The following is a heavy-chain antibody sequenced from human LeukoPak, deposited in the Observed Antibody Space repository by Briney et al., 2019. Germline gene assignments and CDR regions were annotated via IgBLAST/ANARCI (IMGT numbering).Heavy chain of an antibody. D-gene: IGHD6-13*01. V-gene: IGHV3-30*02. Sequence: GGSLRLSCAASGFIFSNYGMHWVRQAPGQGLEWVASIPYDGRNKYYADSVKGRFAISRDNSKNTLFLQMNSLRDEDTAVYYCAKWDKRAAAEAFDIWGQGTMATVSS. CDR3: AKWDKRAAAEAFDI. J-gene: IGHJ3*02. CDR2: IPYDGRNK. CDR1: GFIFSNYG.